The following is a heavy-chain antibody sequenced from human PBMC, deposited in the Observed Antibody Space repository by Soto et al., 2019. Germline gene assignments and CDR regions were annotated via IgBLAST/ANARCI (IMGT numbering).Heavy chain of an antibody. Sequence: GGSLRLYCATSGFTLSSYAIHWVRQAPGKGLEWVTVISKGGSNLYFADSVKGRFTISRDNSKNTLYLQMNSLRSEDTAVYYCAREVEYTSAFGISSSFDYWGQGTLVTVSS. CDR3: AREVEYTSAFGISSSFDY. CDR1: GFTLSSYA. V-gene: IGHV3-30-3*01. CDR2: ISKGGSNL. D-gene: IGHD6-19*01. J-gene: IGHJ4*02.